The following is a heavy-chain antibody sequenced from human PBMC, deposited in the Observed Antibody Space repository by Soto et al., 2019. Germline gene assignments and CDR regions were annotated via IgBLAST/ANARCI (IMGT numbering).Heavy chain of an antibody. CDR1: GFTFSSYA. Sequence: GGSLRLSCAASGFTFSSYAMHWVRQAPGKGLEWVAVISYDGSNKYYADSVKGRFTISRDNSKNTLYLQMNSLRAEDTAVYYCARDQAAAGYYYYYGMDVWGQGTKVTVYS. J-gene: IGHJ6*02. CDR3: ARDQAAAGYYYYYGMDV. V-gene: IGHV3-30-3*01. D-gene: IGHD6-13*01. CDR2: ISYDGSNK.